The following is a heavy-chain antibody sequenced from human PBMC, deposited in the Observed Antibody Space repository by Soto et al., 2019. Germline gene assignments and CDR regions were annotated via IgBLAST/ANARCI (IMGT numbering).Heavy chain of an antibody. CDR2: IGAYKGDT. CDR3: VRLGESYGYRGSYYFDY. Sequence: QVQLVQSGTEVKKPGASVKVSCKASGYTFLHYGIGWVRQAPGQGLEWVGWIGAYKGDTDYAQKFQGRVTMTANTSTSTAFMELRSLRSDDTALYFCVRLGESYGYRGSYYFDYWGQGTLVTVSS. CDR1: GYTFLHYG. J-gene: IGHJ4*02. V-gene: IGHV1-18*01. D-gene: IGHD3-16*02.